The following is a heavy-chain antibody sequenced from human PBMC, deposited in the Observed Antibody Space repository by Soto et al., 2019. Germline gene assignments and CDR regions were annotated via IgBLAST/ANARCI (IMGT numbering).Heavy chain of an antibody. CDR2: TIPMFATA. CDR1: GGSFSNYI. CDR3: ARGLLGQQGLVGFDT. J-gene: IGHJ4*02. D-gene: IGHD6-19*01. V-gene: IGHV1-69*01. Sequence: QVHLVQSGADVKKPGSSVKVSCKASGGSFSNYIFAWVRQAPGQGLEWMGGTIPMFATAQYAQKLQGRVTITADESTRTGYMDLTSLTSDDTAGYYCARGLLGQQGLVGFDTWGQGTLVTVSS.